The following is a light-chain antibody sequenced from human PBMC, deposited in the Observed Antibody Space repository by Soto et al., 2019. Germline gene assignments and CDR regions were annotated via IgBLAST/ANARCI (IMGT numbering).Light chain of an antibody. J-gene: IGLJ1*01. CDR1: SSDVGGYNY. CDR3: SSYTSSSTYV. Sequence: QPASVSGSPGQSITISCTGTSSDVGGYNYVSWFQQHPGKAPKLIIYEVSNRPSGFSNRFSGSKSGNTASLTISGLQAEDEADYYCSSYTSSSTYVFGTGTKVTVL. V-gene: IGLV2-14*01. CDR2: EVS.